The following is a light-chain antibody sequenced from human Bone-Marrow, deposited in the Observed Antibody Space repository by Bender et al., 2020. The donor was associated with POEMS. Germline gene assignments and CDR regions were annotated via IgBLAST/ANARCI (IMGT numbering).Light chain of an antibody. CDR3: QSYDNSLGGWV. CDR2: HVT. J-gene: IGLJ3*02. CDR1: SNTIGPYNY. Sequence: QSVLTQPPSASETPGQRVTISCTGTSNTIGPYNYVSWYQHRPGKAPKLIIYHVTERPSGVPDRFSASKSDNTASLTISGLQAEDEGDYYCQSYDNSLGGWVFGGGTKLTVL. V-gene: IGLV2-11*01.